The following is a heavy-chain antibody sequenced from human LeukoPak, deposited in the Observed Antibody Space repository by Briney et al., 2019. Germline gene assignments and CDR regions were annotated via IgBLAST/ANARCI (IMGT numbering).Heavy chain of an antibody. D-gene: IGHD3-22*01. CDR2: ISGGGGVT. CDR1: GFTFSDYY. Sequence: GGSLRLSCAASGFTFSDYYMSWILQAPGKGLEWVSSISGGGGVTYYADSVKGRFTISRDNSKNMLYLQMDSLRAEDTAVYYCAKVGIRISLIVVVFTTADDWYFDLWGRGTLVTVSS. CDR3: AKVGIRISLIVVVFTTADDWYFDL. V-gene: IGHV3-23*01. J-gene: IGHJ2*01.